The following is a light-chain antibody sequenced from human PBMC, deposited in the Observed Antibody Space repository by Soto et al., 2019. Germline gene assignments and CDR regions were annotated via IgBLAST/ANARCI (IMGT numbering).Light chain of an antibody. CDR1: QSLLSTSNSRNY. V-gene: IGKV4-1*01. J-gene: IGKJ2*01. CDR2: WAF. Sequence: DIVMTQSPDSLPVSLGERATINCKSSQSLLSTSNSRNYLGWYQQKPGQPPKVLIYWAFTRDSGVPDRFSGSVSGTDFTLPISSLQAEELALYYCQQYDSPPDTFGQGTKLEIK. CDR3: QQYDSPPDT.